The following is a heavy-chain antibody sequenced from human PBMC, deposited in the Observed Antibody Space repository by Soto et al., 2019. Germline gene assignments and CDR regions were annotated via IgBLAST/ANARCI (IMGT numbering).Heavy chain of an antibody. Sequence: QVQLVESGGGVVQPGRSLRLSCAASGFTFSSYGMHWVRQAPGKGLEWVAVISYGGCNKYYADSVKGRFTISRDNSQNRLYLQLNSLRAEDTAVYYCAKDRAGGYHDYWGQGTLVTVS. CDR3: AKDRAGGYHDY. CDR1: GFTFSSYG. CDR2: ISYGGCNK. V-gene: IGHV3-30*18. J-gene: IGHJ4*02. D-gene: IGHD5-12*01.